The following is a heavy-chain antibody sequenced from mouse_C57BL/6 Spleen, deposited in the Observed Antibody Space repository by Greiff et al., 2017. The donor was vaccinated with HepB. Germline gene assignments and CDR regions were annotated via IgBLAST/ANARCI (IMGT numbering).Heavy chain of an antibody. Sequence: VQVVESGPGLVAPSQSLSITCTVSGFSLTSYGVHWVRQPPGKGLEWLVVIWSDGSTTYNSALKSRLSISKDNSKSQVFLKMNSLQTDDTAMYYCARHYDYGSRYWYFDVWGTGTTVTVSS. CDR1: GFSLTSYG. J-gene: IGHJ1*03. D-gene: IGHD1-1*01. V-gene: IGHV2-6-1*01. CDR2: IWSDGST. CDR3: ARHYDYGSRYWYFDV.